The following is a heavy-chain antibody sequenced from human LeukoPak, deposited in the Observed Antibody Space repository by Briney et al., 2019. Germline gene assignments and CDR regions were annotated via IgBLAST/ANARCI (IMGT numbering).Heavy chain of an antibody. CDR1: GGSTSSSNW. CDR3: ASTHGDAAINWFDP. V-gene: IGHV4-4*02. CDR2: IYHSGST. D-gene: IGHD4-17*01. Sequence: SGTLSLTCAVSGGSTSSSNWWSWVRQPPGKGLEWIGEIYHSGSTNYNPSLKSRVTISVDKSKNQFSLKLSSVTAADTAVYYCASTHGDAAINWFDPWGQGTLVTLSS. J-gene: IGHJ5*02.